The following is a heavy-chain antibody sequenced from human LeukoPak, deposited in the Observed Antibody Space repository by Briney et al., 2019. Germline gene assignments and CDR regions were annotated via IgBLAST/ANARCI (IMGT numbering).Heavy chain of an antibody. CDR3: ASLSSSWYYFDY. CDR2: IYYSGST. J-gene: IGHJ4*02. CDR1: GGSISSGDYY. V-gene: IGHV4-30-4*01. D-gene: IGHD6-13*01. Sequence: PSETLSLTCTVSGGSISSGDYYWSWIRQPPGKGLEWIGYIYYSGSTYYNPSLKSRVTVSVDTSKNQFSLKLSSVTAADTAVYYCASLSSSWYYFDYWGQGTLVTVSS.